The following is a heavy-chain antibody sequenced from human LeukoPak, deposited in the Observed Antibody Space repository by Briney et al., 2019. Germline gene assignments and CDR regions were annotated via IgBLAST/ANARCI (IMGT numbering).Heavy chain of an antibody. Sequence: GGSLRLSCAPSGFTFSSYGMHWVRQAPGKGLEWVAVIWYDGSNKYYADSVKGRFTISRDNSKNTLYLQMNSLRVEDTAGYYCAKGDSSAYFYNCDYWGQGTLVTVSS. D-gene: IGHD3-22*01. J-gene: IGHJ4*02. CDR2: IWYDGSNK. CDR1: GFTFSSYG. V-gene: IGHV3-33*06. CDR3: AKGDSSAYFYNCDY.